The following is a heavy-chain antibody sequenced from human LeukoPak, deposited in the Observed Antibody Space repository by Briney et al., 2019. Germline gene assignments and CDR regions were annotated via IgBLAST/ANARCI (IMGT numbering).Heavy chain of an antibody. J-gene: IGHJ6*04. V-gene: IGHV3-64D*06. CDR1: GFTFSSYA. Sequence: GGSLRLSCSASGFTFSSYAMHCVRQAPGKGLEYVSAISSDEGSTYYADSVKGRFTISRDNSKNTLYLQMSSLRAEDTAVYYCVKDTRVRGVPYYGMDVWGKGTTVTVSS. D-gene: IGHD3-10*01. CDR3: VKDTRVRGVPYYGMDV. CDR2: ISSDEGST.